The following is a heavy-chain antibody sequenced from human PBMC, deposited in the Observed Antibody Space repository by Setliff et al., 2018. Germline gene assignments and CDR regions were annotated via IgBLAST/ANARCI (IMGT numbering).Heavy chain of an antibody. V-gene: IGHV3-48*04. CDR1: GFTFTIYA. D-gene: IGHD5-18*01. J-gene: IGHJ4*02. CDR3: AREGGDTAMVGAFDY. Sequence: GGSLRLSCAASGFTFTIYAMHWVRQAPGKGLEWVSYISSSGSTIYYADSVKGRFTTSRDNAKNSLYLQMNSLRAEDTAVYYCAREGGDTAMVGAFDYWGQGTLVTVSS. CDR2: ISSSGSTI.